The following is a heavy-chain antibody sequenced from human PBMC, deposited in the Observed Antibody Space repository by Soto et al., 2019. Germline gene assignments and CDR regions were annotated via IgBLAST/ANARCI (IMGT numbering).Heavy chain of an antibody. CDR1: GFTFSSYW. D-gene: IGHD3-22*01. CDR3: ARDLGVTMKYWGRYWYFDL. Sequence: EVQLVESGGGLVQPGGSLRLSCAASGFTFSSYWMSWVRQAPGKGLEWVANIKQDGSEKYYVDSVKGRFTISRDNAKNSLYLQMNSLRAEDTAVYYCARDLGVTMKYWGRYWYFDLSGRGTLVTVSS. J-gene: IGHJ2*01. CDR2: IKQDGSEK. V-gene: IGHV3-7*05.